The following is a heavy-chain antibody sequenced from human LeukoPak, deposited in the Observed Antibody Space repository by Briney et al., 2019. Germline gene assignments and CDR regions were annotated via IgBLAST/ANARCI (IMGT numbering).Heavy chain of an antibody. CDR1: GLTFSSYA. D-gene: IGHD3-22*01. CDR2: ISGSGGST. Sequence: GGSLRLSCAASGLTFSSYAMSWVRQAPGKGLEWVSAISGSGGSTYYADSVKGRFTISRDNSKNTLYLQMNSLRAEDTAVYYCAKRPNYYDSSGSGYYFDYWGQGTLVTVSS. CDR3: AKRPNYYDSSGSGYYFDY. J-gene: IGHJ4*02. V-gene: IGHV3-23*01.